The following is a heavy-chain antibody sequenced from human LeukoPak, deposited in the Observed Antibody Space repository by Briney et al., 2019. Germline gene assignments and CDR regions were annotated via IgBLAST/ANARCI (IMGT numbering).Heavy chain of an antibody. CDR2: ISYDGSNK. D-gene: IGHD5-24*01. V-gene: IGHV3-30-3*01. Sequence: GRSLRLSCAASGFTFSSYAMHWVRQAPGKGLEWVAVISYDGSNKYYADSVKGRFTISRDNSKNTLYLQMNSLRAEDTAVYYCATARWLQLRGYFDPWGQGTLVTVSS. CDR1: GFTFSSYA. J-gene: IGHJ5*02. CDR3: ATARWLQLRGYFDP.